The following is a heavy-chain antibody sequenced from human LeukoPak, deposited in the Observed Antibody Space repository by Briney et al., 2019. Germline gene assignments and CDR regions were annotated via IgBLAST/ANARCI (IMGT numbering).Heavy chain of an antibody. Sequence: RGSLRLSCAASGLSISNDWMSWVRQAPGKGLEWVARVKSKSAGETTDYAAPVKGRFTTSRDDSKNTLYLQMNSLKTEDTAVYYCTLIQGWGSGSYYRDFWGQGTLVTVSS. CDR1: GLSISNDW. J-gene: IGHJ4*02. D-gene: IGHD3-10*01. CDR3: TLIQGWGSGSYYRDF. CDR2: VKSKSAGETT. V-gene: IGHV3-15*01.